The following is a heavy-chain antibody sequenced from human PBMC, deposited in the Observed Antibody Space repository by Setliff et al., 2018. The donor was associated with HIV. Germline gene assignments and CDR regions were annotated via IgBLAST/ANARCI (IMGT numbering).Heavy chain of an antibody. J-gene: IGHJ5*02. Sequence: PSETLSLTCGVSGYSLTSGYYWGWIRQPPGKGLEWIGSIHDSGRTYYNSALKNRLTISVDTSKNQFSLELSSVTAADTAVYYCASRVYYYDESRILREEGFVPWGQGTLVTVSS. CDR1: GYSLTSGYY. D-gene: IGHD3-22*01. CDR2: IHDSGRT. CDR3: ASRVYYYDESRILREEGFVP. V-gene: IGHV4-38-2*01.